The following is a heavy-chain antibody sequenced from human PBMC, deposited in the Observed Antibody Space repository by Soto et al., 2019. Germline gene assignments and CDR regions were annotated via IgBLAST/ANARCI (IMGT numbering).Heavy chain of an antibody. Sequence: QVQLQESGPRLVKPSQTLPLTCTVSGVSISSGGYYWTWIRQHPGKGLEWLGYIYYSGSTYYNPSLESRITMSVDTSKNQFSLNVTSVTAADTAFYYCARGHCHGGICAFFDYWGQGALVTVSS. CDR1: GVSISSGGYY. CDR2: IYYSGST. D-gene: IGHD2-15*01. V-gene: IGHV4-31*03. CDR3: ARGHCHGGICAFFDY. J-gene: IGHJ4*02.